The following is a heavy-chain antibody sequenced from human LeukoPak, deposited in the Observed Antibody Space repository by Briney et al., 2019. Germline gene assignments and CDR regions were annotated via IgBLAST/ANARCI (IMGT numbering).Heavy chain of an antibody. D-gene: IGHD1-1*01. CDR2: IYYSGST. CDR3: ARDRFPTGTVPYYYYYGMDV. CDR1: GGSISSYY. V-gene: IGHV4-59*01. Sequence: SETLSLTCTVSGGSISSYYWSWIRQPPGKGLEWIGYIYYSGSTNYNPSLESRVTISVDTSKNQFSLKLSSVTAADTAVYYCARDRFPTGTVPYYYYYGMDVWGQGTTVTVSS. J-gene: IGHJ6*02.